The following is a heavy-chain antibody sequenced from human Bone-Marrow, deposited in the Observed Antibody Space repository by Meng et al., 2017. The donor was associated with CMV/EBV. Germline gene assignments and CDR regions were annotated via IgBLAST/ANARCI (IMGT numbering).Heavy chain of an antibody. Sequence: ASVKVSCKASGYTFTGYYMHWVRQAPGQGLEWMGWINPNSGGTNYAQKLQGRVTMTTDTSTSTAYMELRSLRSDDTAVYYCARGGAGGDDFWSGYLFYYGMDVWGQGTTVTVSS. CDR3: ARGGAGGDDFWSGYLFYYGMDV. CDR1: GYTFTGYY. J-gene: IGHJ6*02. V-gene: IGHV1-2*02. D-gene: IGHD3-3*01. CDR2: INPNSGGT.